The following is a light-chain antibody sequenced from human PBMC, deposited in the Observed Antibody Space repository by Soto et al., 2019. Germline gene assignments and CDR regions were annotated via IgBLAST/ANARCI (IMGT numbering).Light chain of an antibody. CDR2: DVS. V-gene: IGLV2-14*01. CDR3: SSYTSSSFYV. CDR1: SSDVGGYNY. J-gene: IGLJ1*01. Sequence: SVLTNPASGTRSPRQSLPISYTGTSSDVGGYNYVSWYQQHPGKAPKLMIYDVSNRPSGVSNRFSGSKSGNTASLTISGLQAEDEADYYCSSYTSSSFYVFGTGTKVTVL.